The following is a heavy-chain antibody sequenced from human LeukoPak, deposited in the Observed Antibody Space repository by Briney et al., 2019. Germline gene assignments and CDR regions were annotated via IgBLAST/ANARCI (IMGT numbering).Heavy chain of an antibody. CDR1: GFTFSDHY. Sequence: GGSLRLSCAASGFTFSDHYMDWVRQTPGKGLEWVGRTRNKANSYTTEYAASVKGRFTISRDDSKNSLYLQMNGLKTEDTAVYYCAREGKRITLVRGVITPRGSYYLDVWGKGTTVTVSS. D-gene: IGHD3-10*01. CDR3: AREGKRITLVRGVITPRGSYYLDV. V-gene: IGHV3-72*01. J-gene: IGHJ6*03. CDR2: TRNKANSYTT.